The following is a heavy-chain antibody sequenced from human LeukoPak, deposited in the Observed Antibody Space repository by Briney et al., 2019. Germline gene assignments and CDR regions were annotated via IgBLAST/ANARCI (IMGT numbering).Heavy chain of an antibody. V-gene: IGHV4-59*12. Sequence: SETLSFNCTVSGGSISTYYWSWLRQPPGKRLEWIGYFDHSGNTNYNPSLKSRVTISEDTSKNEFSLNLSSVTASDTAVYYCARDKSGSRGLYYYYYMDVWGKGTTVTVSS. CDR1: GGSISTYY. J-gene: IGHJ6*03. CDR3: ARDKSGSRGLYYYYYMDV. D-gene: IGHD3-10*01. CDR2: FDHSGNT.